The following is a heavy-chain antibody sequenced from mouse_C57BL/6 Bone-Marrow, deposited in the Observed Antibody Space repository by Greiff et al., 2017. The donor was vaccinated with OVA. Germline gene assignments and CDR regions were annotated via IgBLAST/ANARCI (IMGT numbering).Heavy chain of an antibody. Sequence: EVHLVESGEGLVKPGGSLKLSCAASGFTFSSYAMSWVRQTPEKRLEWVAYISSGGDYIYYADTVTGRFTISRDNARNTLYLQMSSLKSEDTAMCYCTRGNYYGSSYWFAYWGQGTLVTVSA. D-gene: IGHD1-1*01. CDR3: TRGNYYGSSYWFAY. CDR1: GFTFSSYA. V-gene: IGHV5-9-1*02. CDR2: ISSGGDYI. J-gene: IGHJ3*01.